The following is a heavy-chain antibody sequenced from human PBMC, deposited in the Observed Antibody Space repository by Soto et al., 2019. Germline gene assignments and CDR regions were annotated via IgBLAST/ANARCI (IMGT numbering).Heavy chain of an antibody. D-gene: IGHD2-2*01. CDR3: ASPLGYCSSTSCYVGAFDI. Sequence: GGSLRLSCAASGFTFSDYAMSWVRQAPGKGLEWVSDIGGSGSRLYYADSVKGRFTISRDNAKNSLYLQMNSLRAEDTAVYYCASPLGYCSSTSCYVGAFDIWGQGTTVTVSS. J-gene: IGHJ3*02. CDR2: IGGSGSRL. CDR1: GFTFSDYA. V-gene: IGHV3-11*01.